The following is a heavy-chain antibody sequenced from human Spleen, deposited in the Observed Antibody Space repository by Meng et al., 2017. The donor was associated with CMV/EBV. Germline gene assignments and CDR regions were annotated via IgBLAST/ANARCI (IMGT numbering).Heavy chain of an antibody. J-gene: IGHJ4*02. V-gene: IGHV3-20*03. Sequence: SGFTFDDYGMSGVRQAPGKGLEWVSGINWNGGSTGYADSVKGRFTISRDNAKNSLYLQMNSLRAEDTALYYCARDLGYYYDSSGYYFWGQGTLVTVSS. CDR1: GFTFDDYG. CDR2: INWNGGST. CDR3: ARDLGYYYDSSGYYF. D-gene: IGHD3-22*01.